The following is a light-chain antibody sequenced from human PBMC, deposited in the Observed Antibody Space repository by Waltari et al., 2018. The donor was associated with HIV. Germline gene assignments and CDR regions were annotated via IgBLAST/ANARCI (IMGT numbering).Light chain of an antibody. CDR2: YTH. CDR3: QHYHKDPPMYT. J-gene: IGKJ2*01. Sequence: EIVLTQSPATLSVSPGEKATLSCRASQNVDRDLAWYQQRPGQAPRPLMFYTHTRVTGIPARFSGTGFGTDFTLTISSLQADDAAIYYCQHYHKDPPMYTFGQGTRLEI. V-gene: IGKV3-15*01. CDR1: QNVDRD.